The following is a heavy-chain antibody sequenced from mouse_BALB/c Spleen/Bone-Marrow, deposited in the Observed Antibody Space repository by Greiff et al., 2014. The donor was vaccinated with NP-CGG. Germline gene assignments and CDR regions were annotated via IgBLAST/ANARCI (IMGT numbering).Heavy chain of an antibody. Sequence: EVQLQQSGPELVKPGASVKMSCKASGYTFTSYVMHWVKQKPGQGLEWIGYINPHNDGTKYNEKFKGKATLTSDKSSNTAYMELSSLTSEDSVVYYCAREDYYGPYFDYWGQGTTLTVSS. CDR2: INPHNDGT. J-gene: IGHJ2*01. V-gene: IGHV1-14*01. CDR1: GYTFTSYV. CDR3: AREDYYGPYFDY. D-gene: IGHD1-2*01.